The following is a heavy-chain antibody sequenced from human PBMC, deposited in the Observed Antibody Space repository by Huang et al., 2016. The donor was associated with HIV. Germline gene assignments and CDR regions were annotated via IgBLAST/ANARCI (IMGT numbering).Heavy chain of an antibody. CDR1: GGSISSHY. CDR2: VYYCGTV. Sequence: QVQLQESGPGLVKPSETLSLTCTVSGGSISSHYWSWIRQSPGEGLYWFVSVYYCGTVNYSPSLRSRVTVAVDTSKSQFSLRLTSVTSGDTAVYYCAREQQLGLALYGGNSVFDFWGQGILVTVSS. V-gene: IGHV4-59*11. CDR3: AREQQLGLALYGGNSVFDF. J-gene: IGHJ4*02. D-gene: IGHD6-13*01.